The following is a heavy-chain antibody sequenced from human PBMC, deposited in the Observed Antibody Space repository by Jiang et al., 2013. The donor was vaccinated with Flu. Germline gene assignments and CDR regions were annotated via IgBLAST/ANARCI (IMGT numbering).Heavy chain of an antibody. CDR3: AKGGSNPFDY. Sequence: VQPGRSLRLSCAASGFTFSNYGLHWVRQAPGKGLEWVAVISYDGSNKYYADSVKGRFTISRDNSKNTLYLQMNSLRAEDTAVYYCAKGGSNPFDYWGQGTLVTVSS. V-gene: IGHV3-30*18. CDR2: ISYDGSNK. J-gene: IGHJ4*02. CDR1: GFTFSNYG. D-gene: IGHD5-12*01.